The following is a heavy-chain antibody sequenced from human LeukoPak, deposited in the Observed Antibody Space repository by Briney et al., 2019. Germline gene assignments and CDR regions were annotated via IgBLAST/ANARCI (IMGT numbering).Heavy chain of an antibody. CDR1: GHTFTGYY. Sequence: VASVKVSCKASGHTFTGYYMHWVRQAPGQGLEWMGWINPNSGGTNYAQKFQGRVTMTRDTSISTAYMELSRLRSDDTAVYYCARDLNPWRGWFGELSGLDYWGQGTLVTVSS. D-gene: IGHD3-10*01. J-gene: IGHJ4*02. CDR2: INPNSGGT. CDR3: ARDLNPWRGWFGELSGLDY. V-gene: IGHV1-2*02.